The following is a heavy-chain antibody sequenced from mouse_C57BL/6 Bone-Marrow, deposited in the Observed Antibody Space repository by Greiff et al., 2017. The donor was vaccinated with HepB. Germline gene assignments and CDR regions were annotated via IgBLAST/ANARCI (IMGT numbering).Heavy chain of an antibody. CDR3: ARMRFDYYDY. CDR2: ISSGSSTN. CDR1: GFTFSDYG. Sequence: EVHLVESGGGLVKPGGSLKLSCAASGFTFSDYGMHWVRQAPEKGLEWVAYISSGSSTNYYADTVKGRFTISRDNAKNTLFLQMTSLRSEDTAMYYCARMRFDYYDYWGQGTTLTVSS. J-gene: IGHJ2*01. V-gene: IGHV5-17*01. D-gene: IGHD1-1*01.